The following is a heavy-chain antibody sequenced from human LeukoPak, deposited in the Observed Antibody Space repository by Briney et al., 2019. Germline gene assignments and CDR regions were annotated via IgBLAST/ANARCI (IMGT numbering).Heavy chain of an antibody. J-gene: IGHJ5*02. D-gene: IGHD3-22*01. V-gene: IGHV1-18*01. CDR1: GYTFTSYG. CDR3: ARDARDGSGTYLRIFDR. CDR2: ISAYNGNT. Sequence: ASVKVSCKASGYTFTSYGISWVRQAPGQGLEWMGWISAYNGNTNYAQKLQGRVTMTTDTSTSTAYMELSSLRSDDTAVYYCARDARDGSGTYLRIFDRWGQGTLVTVSS.